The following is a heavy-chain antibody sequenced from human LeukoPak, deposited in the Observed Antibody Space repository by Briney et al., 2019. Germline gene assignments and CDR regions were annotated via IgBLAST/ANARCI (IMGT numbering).Heavy chain of an antibody. CDR2: ISGSGGST. CDR3: ARAFPRRVAAAGSSDYYGMDV. J-gene: IGHJ6*02. Sequence: PGGSLRLSCAASGFTFSSYAMSWVRQAPGKGLEWVSAISGSGGSTYYADSVKGRFTISRDNSKNTLYLQMNSLRAEDMAVYYCARAFPRRVAAAGSSDYYGMDVWGQGTTVTVSS. V-gene: IGHV3-23*01. D-gene: IGHD6-13*01. CDR1: GFTFSSYA.